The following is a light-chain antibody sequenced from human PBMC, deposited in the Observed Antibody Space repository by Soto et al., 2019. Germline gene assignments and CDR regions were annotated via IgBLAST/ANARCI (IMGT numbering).Light chain of an antibody. CDR3: EPRGNWTTFT. Sequence: EIVLTQSPATLSLSPGETATLSCRASQSISRYLAWYQHKPGQSPRLLIDDASIRATGIPARFRVGGSETDFSFTISGLAPVDFAINYGEPRGNWTTFTFGGGTKVEIK. J-gene: IGKJ4*01. CDR2: DAS. V-gene: IGKV3-11*01. CDR1: QSISRY.